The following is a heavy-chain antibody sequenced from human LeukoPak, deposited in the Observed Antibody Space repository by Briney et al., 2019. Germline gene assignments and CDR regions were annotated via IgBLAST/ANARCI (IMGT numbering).Heavy chain of an antibody. J-gene: IGHJ6*03. CDR3: AIDGGNGHYYYYMDV. V-gene: IGHV1-2*02. Sequence: GASVKVSCKASGYTFTGYYMHWVRQAPGQGLEWMGWINPKSGGTNYAQKFQGRVTMTRDTSISTAYMELSRLRSDDTAVYYCAIDGGNGHYYYYMDVWGKGTTVTVSS. D-gene: IGHD4-23*01. CDR2: INPKSGGT. CDR1: GYTFTGYY.